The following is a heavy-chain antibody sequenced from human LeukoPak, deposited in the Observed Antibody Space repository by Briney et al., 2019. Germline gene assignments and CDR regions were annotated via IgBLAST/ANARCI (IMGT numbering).Heavy chain of an antibody. V-gene: IGHV3-15*01. CDR3: TTNDAFDI. CDR1: GFTLSNAW. CDR2: IKTKADVGTV. J-gene: IGHJ3*02. Sequence: GGSLRLSCVASGFTLSNAWMNSVRQAPGKGLEWVCRIKTKADVGTVDYTAPVKGRFTISRDDSKNTLYLQMNSLKTEDTALYYCTTNDAFDIWGQGTMVTVSS.